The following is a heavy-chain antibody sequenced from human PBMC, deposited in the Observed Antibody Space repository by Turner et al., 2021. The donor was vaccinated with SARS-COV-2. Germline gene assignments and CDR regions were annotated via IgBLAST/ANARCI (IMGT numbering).Heavy chain of an antibody. V-gene: IGHV4-59*01. CDR3: ASGSGSYSAWYFDY. J-gene: IGHJ4*02. CDR1: GGSIPSYY. Sequence: QVQLQESGPGLVKPSETLSPTCSVAGGSIPSYYWSWIRQAPGKGLEWIGYVYYDGSSNYNPSLKSRVTISVDTSKNQFSLKLTSVTAADTAVYYCASGSGSYSAWYFDYWGQGTLVTVSS. CDR2: VYYDGSS. D-gene: IGHD2-21*02.